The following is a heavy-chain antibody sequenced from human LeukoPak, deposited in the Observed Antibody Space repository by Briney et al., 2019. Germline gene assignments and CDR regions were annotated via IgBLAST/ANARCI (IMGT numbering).Heavy chain of an antibody. V-gene: IGHV3-7*05. J-gene: IGHJ4*02. CDR1: GFTFSSSW. Sequence: PGGSLRLSCAASGFTFSSSWMDWVRQSPGKGLEWVANINGDGSEKHYVDSVKGRFAISRDNAKNSLYLQMNSLRAEDTAVYSCSRSLDSWGQGTLVTVAA. CDR3: SRSLDS. CDR2: INGDGSEK.